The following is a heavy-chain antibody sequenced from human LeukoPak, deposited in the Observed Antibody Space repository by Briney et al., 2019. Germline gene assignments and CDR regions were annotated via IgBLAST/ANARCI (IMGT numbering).Heavy chain of an antibody. J-gene: IGHJ4*02. V-gene: IGHV3-23*01. CDR3: AILPGYSSSWYEVDY. Sequence: PGGSLRLSCAASGSSFSRYAMSWVRQPPRGVLEWDSGISGSGGNTYYADSVKGRFTISRDNSKNTLYLQMNSPRAEDTAVYYCAILPGYSSSWYEVDYWGQGTLVTVSS. D-gene: IGHD6-13*01. CDR1: GSSFSRYA. CDR2: ISGSGGNT.